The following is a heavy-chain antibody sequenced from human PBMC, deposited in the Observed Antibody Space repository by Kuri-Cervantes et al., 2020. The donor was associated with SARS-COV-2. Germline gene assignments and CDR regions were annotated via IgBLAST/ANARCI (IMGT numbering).Heavy chain of an antibody. CDR1: GYTFTSYA. CDR2: INAGNGNT. CDR3: ARDYNVKDRYGYQRDYYYYGMDV. D-gene: IGHD5-18*01. J-gene: IGHJ6*02. V-gene: IGHV1-3*01. Sequence: ASVKVSCKASGYTFTSYALHWVRQAPGQRLEWMGWINAGNGNTKYSQKFQGRVTITRDTSASTAYMELSSLRAEDTAVYYCARDYNVKDRYGYQRDYYYYGMDVWGQGTTVTVSS.